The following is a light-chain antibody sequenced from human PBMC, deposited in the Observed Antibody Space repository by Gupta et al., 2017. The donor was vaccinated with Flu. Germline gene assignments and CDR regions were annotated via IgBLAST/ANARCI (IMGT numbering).Light chain of an antibody. CDR1: QSVSSSY. J-gene: IGKJ2*03. CDR3: QQDYNLPGS. CDR2: GAS. Sequence: SQSVSSSYLTWYQQKPGQAPRLLIYGASTRATSIPARFSGSWSGTDFTLTISSLQPEDFAVYYCQQDYNLPGSFGQGTKLEIK. V-gene: IGKV3D-7*01.